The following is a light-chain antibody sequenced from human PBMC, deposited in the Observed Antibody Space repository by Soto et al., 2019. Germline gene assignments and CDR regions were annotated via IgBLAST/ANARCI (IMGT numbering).Light chain of an antibody. CDR3: SLYTTSNTRQIV. CDR1: SSDVGGYNY. J-gene: IGLJ1*01. CDR2: DVS. V-gene: IGLV2-14*03. Sequence: SVLTQPASVSGSPGQSITISCTGTSSDVGGYNYVSWYQHHPGKAPKLMIYDVSNRPSVVSNRFSGSKSGNTASMTISGLQPEDEADYYCSLYTTSNTRQIVFGTVTKVTVL.